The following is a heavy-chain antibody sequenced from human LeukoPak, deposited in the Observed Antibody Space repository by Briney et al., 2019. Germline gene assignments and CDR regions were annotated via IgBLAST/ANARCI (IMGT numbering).Heavy chain of an antibody. J-gene: IGHJ4*02. V-gene: IGHV1-46*01. CDR2: INPSGGST. Sequence: SVXXSXKASXXTFXSYYMHWVRQAPGQGLEWMGIINPSGGSTSYAQKFQGRVTMTRDTSTSTVYMELSSLRSEDTAVYYCACGSGWSFDYWGQGTLVTVSS. D-gene: IGHD6-19*01. CDR1: XXTFXSYY. CDR3: ACGSGWSFDY.